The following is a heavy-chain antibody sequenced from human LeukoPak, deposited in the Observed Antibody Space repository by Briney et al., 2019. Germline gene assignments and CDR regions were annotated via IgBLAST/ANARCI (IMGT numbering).Heavy chain of an antibody. Sequence: SGGSLRLSCAASGFTFSSYAMSWVRQAPGKGLEWVSAISASGGSTYYAGSVKGRFTISRDKSKNTLYLQMNSLRAEDTAVYYCASDSYSPEYFQHWGQGTLVTVSS. V-gene: IGHV3-23*01. J-gene: IGHJ1*01. CDR2: ISASGGST. D-gene: IGHD2-21*02. CDR3: ASDSYSPEYFQH. CDR1: GFTFSSYA.